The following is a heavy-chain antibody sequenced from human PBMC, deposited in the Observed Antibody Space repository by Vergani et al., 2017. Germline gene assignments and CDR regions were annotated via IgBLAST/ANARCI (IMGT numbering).Heavy chain of an antibody. D-gene: IGHD1-20*01. CDR1: GYTFTSYG. Sequence: QVQLVQSGAEVKKPGASVKVSCKASGYTFTSYGISWVRQAPGQGLEWMGWISAYNGKTNYAQKLQGRVTMTTDTSTSTAYMELRSLRSDDTAVYYCARVAYNWNDVGWFDPWGQGTLVTVSS. CDR3: ARVAYNWNDVGWFDP. V-gene: IGHV1-18*01. CDR2: ISAYNGKT. J-gene: IGHJ5*02.